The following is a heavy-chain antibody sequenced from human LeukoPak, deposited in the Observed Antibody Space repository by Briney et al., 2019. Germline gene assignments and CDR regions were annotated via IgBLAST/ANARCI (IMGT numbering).Heavy chain of an antibody. J-gene: IGHJ6*03. D-gene: IGHD2-2*01. CDR3: ARGIPSSTSRNYYYYYMDV. Sequence: ASVKVSCKVSGYTFTSYGISWVRQAPGQGLEWMGWISAYNGNTNYAQKLQGRVTMTTDTSTSTAYMELRSLRSDDTAVYYCARGIPSSTSRNYYYYYMDVWGKGTTVTVSS. V-gene: IGHV1-18*01. CDR1: GYTFTSYG. CDR2: ISAYNGNT.